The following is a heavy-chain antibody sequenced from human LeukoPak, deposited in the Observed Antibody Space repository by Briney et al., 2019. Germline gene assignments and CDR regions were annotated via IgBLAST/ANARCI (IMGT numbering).Heavy chain of an antibody. D-gene: IGHD2-21*02. CDR2: INSYNGKT. CDR3: ARDRSGYCGGDCLIPGGYYYYGMDV. J-gene: IGHJ6*02. Sequence: RASVKVSCKASGYTFTGYYMHWVRQAPGQGLEWMGWINSYNGKTNYAQKLQGRVTMTTDTSTSTAYMELSSLRSEDTAVYYCARDRSGYCGGDCLIPGGYYYYGMDVWGQGTTVTVSS. CDR1: GYTFTGYY. V-gene: IGHV1/OR15-2*03.